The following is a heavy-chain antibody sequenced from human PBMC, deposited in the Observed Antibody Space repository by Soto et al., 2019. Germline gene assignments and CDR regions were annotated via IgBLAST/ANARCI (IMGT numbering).Heavy chain of an antibody. D-gene: IGHD3-10*01. V-gene: IGHV3-23*01. CDR3: ANGRATYGLLTHDY. J-gene: IGHJ4*02. CDR2: LTGSSSNI. CDR1: GFSFRNYA. Sequence: EVQLLASGGGLVQPGGSLRLSCAASGFSFRNYAMSWVRQAPGKGLEWISILTGSSSNIYYADSVKGRFAISRDNSRNTLYLQMNSLTAEDTAVYYCANGRATYGLLTHDYWGQGTLVTVSS.